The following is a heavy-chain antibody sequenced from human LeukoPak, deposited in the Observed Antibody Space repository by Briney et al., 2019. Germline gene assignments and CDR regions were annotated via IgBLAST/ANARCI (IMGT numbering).Heavy chain of an antibody. D-gene: IGHD3-22*01. CDR2: IPNDDSVI. CDR1: GFSVSNYY. CDR3: AREQWFRWEY. V-gene: IGHV3-11*01. Sequence: GGSLRLSCEASGFSVSNYYMVWVRQPPGKGLECISYIPNDDSVIYYADSVRGRLSVSRDSAKNSLSLQLNSLRAEDTAVYYCAREQWFRWEYWGQGILVTVSS. J-gene: IGHJ4*02.